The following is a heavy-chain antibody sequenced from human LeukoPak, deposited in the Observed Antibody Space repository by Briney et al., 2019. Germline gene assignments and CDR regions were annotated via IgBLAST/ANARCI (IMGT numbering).Heavy chain of an antibody. Sequence: SETLSLTCTVSGGSISSYYWSWVRQPPGKGLEWIGYVYYSGSTTYNPSHKSRVTTSVDTSKNQFSLRLSSVTAADTAVYYCARERRDGYKVYFDDWGQGTLVTVSS. CDR2: VYYSGST. CDR1: GGSISSYY. V-gene: IGHV4-59*01. CDR3: ARERRDGYKVYFDD. D-gene: IGHD5-24*01. J-gene: IGHJ4*02.